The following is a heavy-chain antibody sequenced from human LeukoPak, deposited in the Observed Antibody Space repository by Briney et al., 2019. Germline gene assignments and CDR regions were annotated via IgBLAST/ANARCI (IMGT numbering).Heavy chain of an antibody. J-gene: IGHJ4*02. CDR1: GYTFTGYY. CDR2: INPNSGGT. CDR3: ARDLRWLQLPNY. D-gene: IGHD5-12*01. Sequence: ASVKVSCTASGYTFTGYYMHWVRQAPGQGLAWMGWINPNSGGTNYAQKFQGRVTMTRDTSISTAYMEKSRLRSDDTAVYYCARDLRWLQLPNYWGQGTLVTVSS. V-gene: IGHV1-2*02.